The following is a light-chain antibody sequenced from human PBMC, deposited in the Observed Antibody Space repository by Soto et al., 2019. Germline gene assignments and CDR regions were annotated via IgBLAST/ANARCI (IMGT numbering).Light chain of an antibody. CDR2: DVS. CDR3: CSYAGSYTSNYV. Sequence: QSVLTQPRSVSGSPGQSVTISCTGTSSDVGGYNYVSWYQQHPGKAPKLMIYDVSKRPSGVPDRFSGSKSSNTASLTISGLQAEDEADYYCCSYAGSYTSNYVFGTGTKLTVL. J-gene: IGLJ1*01. V-gene: IGLV2-11*01. CDR1: SSDVGGYNY.